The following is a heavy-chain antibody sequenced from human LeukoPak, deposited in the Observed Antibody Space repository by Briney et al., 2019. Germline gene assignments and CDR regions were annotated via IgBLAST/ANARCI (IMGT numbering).Heavy chain of an antibody. J-gene: IGHJ4*02. V-gene: IGHV1-69*04. CDR1: GGTLSNYG. CDR2: IIPIQAKA. D-gene: IGHD2-2*02. Sequence: SVKVACKASGGTLSNYGITCERQAPGQGLEWMGRIIPIQAKANYAQKFQGRLTITTDKSTNTAYMELSSLTSEDTAMYFCTRAGQYTGAGAFWGQGTLVTVSS. CDR3: TRAGQYTGAGAF.